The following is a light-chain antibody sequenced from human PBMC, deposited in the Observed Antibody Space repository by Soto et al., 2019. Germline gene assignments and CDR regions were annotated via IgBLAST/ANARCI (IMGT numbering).Light chain of an antibody. V-gene: IGKV4-1*01. Sequence: DIVMTQSPDSLAVSLGERATINCKSSQSVLYSSNNKNYLAWYQQKPGQPPKLLIYWASTRESGVPDRFSGSGSVTDFTLTISSLQAEDVAVYYCQQYYHTPSYTCGQGTKLEIK. CDR3: QQYYHTPSYT. CDR2: WAS. CDR1: QSVLYSSNNKNY. J-gene: IGKJ2*01.